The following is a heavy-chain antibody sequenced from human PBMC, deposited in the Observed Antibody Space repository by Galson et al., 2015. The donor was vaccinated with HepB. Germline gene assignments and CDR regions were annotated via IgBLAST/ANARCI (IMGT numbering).Heavy chain of an antibody. Sequence: SLRLSCAASGFTFSNSWMSWVRQAPGKGLEWVGPINTNTDGATTDHAPPITVTFTNARDDSTNTLYLQINSLKTEDTSVYYCTLTTDYTSFPPGDVDYYMDVWGKGTTVTVSS. D-gene: IGHD4-11*01. V-gene: IGHV3-15*01. CDR3: TLTTDYTSFPPGDVDYYMDV. J-gene: IGHJ6*03. CDR1: GFTFSNSW. CDR2: INTNTDGATT.